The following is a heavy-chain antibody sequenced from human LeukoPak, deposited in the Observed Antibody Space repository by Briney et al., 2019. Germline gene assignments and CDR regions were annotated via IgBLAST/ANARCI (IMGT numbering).Heavy chain of an antibody. CDR2: IYYSGST. D-gene: IGHD3-22*01. CDR1: GDSISSSSYY. V-gene: IGHV4-61*01. J-gene: IGHJ5*02. CDR3: ARDRYYDSSGYYYNWFDP. Sequence: SETLSLTCTVSGDSISSSSYYWSWIRQPPGKGLEWIGYIYYSGSTHYNPSLKSRVTISVDTSKNQFSLKLSSVTAADTAVYYCARDRYYDSSGYYYNWFDPWGQGTLVTVSS.